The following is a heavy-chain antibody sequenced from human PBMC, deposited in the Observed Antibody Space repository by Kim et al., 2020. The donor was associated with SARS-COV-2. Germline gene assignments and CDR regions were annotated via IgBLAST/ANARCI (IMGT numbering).Heavy chain of an antibody. D-gene: IGHD3-10*01. J-gene: IGHJ5*02. Sequence: GRFTIARDNSKNPLYLQMNSLRAEDTAVYYCARARDYYGSGSYEAGWFDPWGQGTLVTVSS. CDR3: ARARDYYGSGSYEAGWFDP. V-gene: IGHV3-30*07.